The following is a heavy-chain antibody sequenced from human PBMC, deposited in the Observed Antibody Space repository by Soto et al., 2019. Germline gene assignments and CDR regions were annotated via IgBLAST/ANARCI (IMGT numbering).Heavy chain of an antibody. CDR3: ARDAFDIYCKYGMDV. CDR2: TSSSGRTI. Sequence: GGSLRLSCAASGFTFSDYEMNWVRQSPGKGLEWVSYTSSSGRTIKYADSVKGRFTISRDNAKNSLYLQMHSLRAEDTAVYYCARDAFDIYCKYGMDVWGQGTPVTVSS. J-gene: IGHJ6*02. D-gene: IGHD2-15*01. V-gene: IGHV3-48*03. CDR1: GFTFSDYE.